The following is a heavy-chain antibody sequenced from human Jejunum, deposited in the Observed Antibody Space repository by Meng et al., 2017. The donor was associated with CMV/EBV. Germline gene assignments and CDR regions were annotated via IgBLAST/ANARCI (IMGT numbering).Heavy chain of an antibody. Sequence: TFTAFYINWVRQAPGQGLEWMGWISPNNGGTNYAQKFQGRVTMTMDTSISTVYMELNRLTSDDTALYYCTRDLYCAGNCYSAVDYWGQGTLVTVSS. V-gene: IGHV1-2*02. CDR3: TRDLYCAGNCYSAVDY. D-gene: IGHD2-21*01. CDR2: ISPNNGGT. CDR1: TFTAFY. J-gene: IGHJ4*02.